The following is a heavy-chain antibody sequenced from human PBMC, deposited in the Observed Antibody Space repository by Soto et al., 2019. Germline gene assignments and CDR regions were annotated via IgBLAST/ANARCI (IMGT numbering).Heavy chain of an antibody. J-gene: IGHJ4*02. D-gene: IGHD5-18*01. CDR1: GFTFSSYA. Sequence: GGSLRLSXAASGFTFSSYAMHWVRQAPGKGLEWVAVISYDGSNKYYADSVKGRFTISRDNSKNTLYLQMNSLRAEDTAAYYCARRGWIQLTVAEFDYWGQGTLVTVS. V-gene: IGHV3-30-3*01. CDR3: ARRGWIQLTVAEFDY. CDR2: ISYDGSNK.